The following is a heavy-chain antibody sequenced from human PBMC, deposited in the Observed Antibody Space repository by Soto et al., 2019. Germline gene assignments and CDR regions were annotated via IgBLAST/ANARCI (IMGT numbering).Heavy chain of an antibody. J-gene: IGHJ6*02. D-gene: IGHD5-12*01. CDR3: ASLYSGYDYYYYYGMDV. CDR2: ISSSSSTI. CDR1: GFTFSSYS. Sequence: GGSLRLSCAASGFTFSSYSMNWVRQAPGKGLEWVSYISSSSSTIYYADSVKGRFTISRDNAKNSLYLQMNSLRDEDTAVYYCASLYSGYDYYYYYGMDVWGQGTTVTAP. V-gene: IGHV3-48*02.